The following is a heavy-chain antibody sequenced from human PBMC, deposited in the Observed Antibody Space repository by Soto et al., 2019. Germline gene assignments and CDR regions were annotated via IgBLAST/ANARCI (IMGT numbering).Heavy chain of an antibody. Sequence: SETLSLTCTVSGGSISSSSYYWGWIRQPPGKGLEWIGSIYYSGSTYYNPSLKSRVTISVDTSKNQFSLKLSSVTAADTAVYYCARHDYGGNYFDYWGQGTLVTVSS. CDR3: ARHDYGGNYFDY. J-gene: IGHJ4*02. CDR1: GGSISSSSYY. D-gene: IGHD4-17*01. CDR2: IYYSGST. V-gene: IGHV4-39*01.